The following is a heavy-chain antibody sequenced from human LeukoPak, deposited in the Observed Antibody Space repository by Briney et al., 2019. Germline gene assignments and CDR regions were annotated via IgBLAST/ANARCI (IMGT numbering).Heavy chain of an antibody. CDR2: INHSGST. J-gene: IGHJ4*02. D-gene: IGHD5-18*01. CDR3: ARDRDTALDY. V-gene: IGHV4-34*01. Sequence: SETLSLTCAVYGGSFSGYYWGWIRQPPGKGLEWIGEINHSGSTNYNPSLKSRVTISVDTSKNQFSLKLSSVTAADTAVYYCARDRDTALDYWGQGTLVTVSS. CDR1: GGSFSGYY.